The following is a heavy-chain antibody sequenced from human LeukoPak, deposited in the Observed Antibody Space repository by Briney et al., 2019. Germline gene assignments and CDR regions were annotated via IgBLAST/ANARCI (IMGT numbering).Heavy chain of an antibody. D-gene: IGHD2-2*02. CDR3: ARSYCSSTSCYSPNWFDP. CDR2: IIPIFGTA. J-gene: IGHJ5*02. CDR1: GGTFSSYA. Sequence: SVKVSCKASGGTFSSYAISWVRQAPGQGLEWMGGIIPIFGTANYAQKFQGRVTITTDESTSTAYMELSSLRSEDTAVYYCARSYCSSTSCYSPNWFDPWGQGTLLTVSS. V-gene: IGHV1-69*05.